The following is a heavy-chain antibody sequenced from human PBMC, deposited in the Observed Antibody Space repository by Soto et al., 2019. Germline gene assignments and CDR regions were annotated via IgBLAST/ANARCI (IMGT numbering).Heavy chain of an antibody. V-gene: IGHV3-13*01. J-gene: IGHJ4*02. CDR2: IGTAGDT. D-gene: IGHD6-13*01. CDR3: AKSQEIGTHFFDS. Sequence: AGRSLRLSCEAAGFSFSGFDMHWVRQPTGKGLEWVSSIGTAGDTYYAVSVKGRFTISRDNAKNSLSLQMNSLRAGDMAVYFCAKSQEIGTHFFDSWGQGTQVTVSS. CDR1: GFSFSGFD.